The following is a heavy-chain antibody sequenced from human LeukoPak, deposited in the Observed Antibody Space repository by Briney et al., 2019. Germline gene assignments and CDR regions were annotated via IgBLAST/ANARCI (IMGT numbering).Heavy chain of an antibody. V-gene: IGHV4-39*01. CDR2: IYYSGST. CDR1: GGSISSSSYY. CDR3: ARRVGYSGSSDLDY. Sequence: PSETLSLTCTVSGGSISSSSYYWGWIRQPPGKGLEWIGSIYYSGSTYYNPSLKSRVTISVDTSKNQFSLKLSSVTAADTAVYYCARRVGYSGSSDLDYWGQGTLVTVSS. J-gene: IGHJ4*02. D-gene: IGHD1-26*01.